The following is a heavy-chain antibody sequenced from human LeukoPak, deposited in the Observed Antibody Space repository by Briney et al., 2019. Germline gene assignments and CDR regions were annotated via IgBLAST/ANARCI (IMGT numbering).Heavy chain of an antibody. CDR1: VSTFTVCC. CDR2: INPNSGGT. V-gene: IGHV1-2*02. Sequence: ASVTLSCTGSVSTFTVCCLHWMRKAPGQGLEWMGWINPNSGGTNYAQKFQGRVTMTMDTSISTAYTELSRLRSDERSEYYCSGVTAGNYGSFDLWGRGTLVTVSS. J-gene: IGHJ2*01. D-gene: IGHD2-8*01. CDR3: SGVTAGNYGSFDL.